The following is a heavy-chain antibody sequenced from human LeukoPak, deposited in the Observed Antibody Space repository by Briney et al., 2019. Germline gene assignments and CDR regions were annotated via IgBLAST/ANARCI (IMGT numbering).Heavy chain of an antibody. Sequence: GASVKVSCKASGGTFSSYAISWVRQAPGQGLEWMGGIIPIFGTANYAQRFQGRVTITTDESTSTAYMELSSLRSEDTAVYYCAQTYGDYDILTGYKFNWFDPWGQGTLVTVSS. D-gene: IGHD3-9*01. CDR1: GGTFSSYA. CDR2: IIPIFGTA. V-gene: IGHV1-69*05. J-gene: IGHJ5*02. CDR3: AQTYGDYDILTGYKFNWFDP.